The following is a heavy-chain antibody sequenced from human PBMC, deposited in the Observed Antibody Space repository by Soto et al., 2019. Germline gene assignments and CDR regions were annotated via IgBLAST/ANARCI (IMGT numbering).Heavy chain of an antibody. J-gene: IGHJ2*01. CDR2: MDGGSTNT. V-gene: IGHV3-23*01. CDR1: GFTIANSA. Sequence: GGSLRLSCAASGFTIANSAMAWVRQAPGQGLEWVSAMDGGSTNTHYADSVQGRFTISRDTSKNSLFPQMDSLRADDTALYYCAKDIWGYSFDLWGRGTLVTVSS. CDR3: AKDIWGYSFDL. D-gene: IGHD3-16*01.